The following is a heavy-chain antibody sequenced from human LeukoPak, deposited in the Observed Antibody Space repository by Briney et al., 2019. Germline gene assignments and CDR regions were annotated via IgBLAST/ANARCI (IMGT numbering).Heavy chain of an antibody. CDR2: IKQDGSKK. J-gene: IGHJ4*02. D-gene: IGHD5-24*01. Sequence: GGSLRLSCVASGFPFSSYWMTWVRQAPGKGLEWVTNIKQDGSKKSYVDSVKGRFTISRDNAKNSLYLQMNSLRAEDTAIYYCTRVGYIDEGIDYWGQGTLVTVSS. V-gene: IGHV3-7*04. CDR1: GFPFSSYW. CDR3: TRVGYIDEGIDY.